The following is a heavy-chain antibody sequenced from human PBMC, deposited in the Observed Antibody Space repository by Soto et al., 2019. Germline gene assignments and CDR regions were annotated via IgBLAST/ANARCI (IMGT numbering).Heavy chain of an antibody. CDR2: IWYDGSNK. CDR1: GFTFSSYG. J-gene: IGHJ4*02. CDR3: ARDQVPYSSGWDSFDY. V-gene: IGHV3-33*01. D-gene: IGHD6-19*01. Sequence: GGSLRLSCAASGFTFSSYGMHWVRQAPGKGLEWVAVIWYDGSNKYYADSVKGRFTISRDNSKNTLYLQMNSLRAEDTAVYYCARDQVPYSSGWDSFDYWGQGTLVTVSS.